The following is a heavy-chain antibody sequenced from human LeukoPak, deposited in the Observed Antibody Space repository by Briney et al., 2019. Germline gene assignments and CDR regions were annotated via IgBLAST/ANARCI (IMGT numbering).Heavy chain of an antibody. D-gene: IGHD3-10*01. CDR2: IIPIFGTA. V-gene: IGHV1-69*13. J-gene: IGHJ4*02. CDR1: GGTFSSYA. CDR3: ARLPMVRGVIITVY. Sequence: SVKVSCKASGGTFSSYAISWVRQAPGQGLEWMGGIIPIFGTANYAQKFQGGVTITADESTSTAYMELSSLRSEDTAVYYCARLPMVRGVIITVYWGQGTLVTVSS.